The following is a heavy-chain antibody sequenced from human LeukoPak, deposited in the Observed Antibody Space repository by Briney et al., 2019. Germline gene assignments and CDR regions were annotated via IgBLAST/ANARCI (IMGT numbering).Heavy chain of an antibody. D-gene: IGHD5-12*01. CDR1: GGSISSYY. Sequence: SETLSLICTVSGGSISSYYWSWIRQPPGKGLEWIGYIYYSGSTNYNPSLKSRVTISVDTSKKQFSLKLRSVTAADTAVYYCARVSGYDWESFYDYWGQGTLVTVSS. J-gene: IGHJ4*02. CDR2: IYYSGST. CDR3: ARVSGYDWESFYDY. V-gene: IGHV4-59*01.